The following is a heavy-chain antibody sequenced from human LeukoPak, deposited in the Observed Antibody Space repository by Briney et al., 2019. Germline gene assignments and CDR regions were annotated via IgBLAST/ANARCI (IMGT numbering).Heavy chain of an antibody. CDR3: ARDVGYGGNSFDY. Sequence: ASVKVSCKASGYTFTGYYMHWVRQAPGQGLEWMGWINPNSGGTNYAQKFQGWVTMARDTSISTAYMELSRLRSDDTAVYYCARDVGYGGNSFDYRGQGTLVTVSS. CDR1: GYTFTGYY. V-gene: IGHV1-2*04. CDR2: INPNSGGT. J-gene: IGHJ4*02. D-gene: IGHD4-23*01.